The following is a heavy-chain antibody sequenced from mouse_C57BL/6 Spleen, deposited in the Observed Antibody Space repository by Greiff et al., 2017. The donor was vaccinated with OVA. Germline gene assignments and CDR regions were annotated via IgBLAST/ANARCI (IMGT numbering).Heavy chain of an antibody. CDR3: ARQAYYSSYYYAMDY. Sequence: EVQLVESGGGLVKPGGSLKLSCAASGFTFSSYTMSWVRQTPEKRLEWVATISGGGGNTYYPDSVKGRYTISRDNAKNTLYLQMSSLRSEDTALYYCARQAYYSSYYYAMDYWGQGTSVTVSS. CDR2: ISGGGGNT. D-gene: IGHD2-12*01. J-gene: IGHJ4*01. V-gene: IGHV5-9*01. CDR1: GFTFSSYT.